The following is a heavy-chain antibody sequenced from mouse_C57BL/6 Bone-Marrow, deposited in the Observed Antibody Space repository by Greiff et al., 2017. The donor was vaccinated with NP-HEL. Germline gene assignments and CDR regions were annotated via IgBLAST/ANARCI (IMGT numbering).Heavy chain of an antibody. Sequence: EVQLQQSGPELAKPGASVKISCKASGYTFTDYYMNWVKQNHGKSLEWIGDINPNNGGTSYNQKFKGKATLTVDKSSSTAYMELRSLTSEDSAVYYWAREDYYGSSYEYFDYWGQGTTLTVSS. CDR1: GYTFTDYY. D-gene: IGHD1-1*01. J-gene: IGHJ2*01. CDR2: INPNNGGT. V-gene: IGHV1-26*01. CDR3: AREDYYGSSYEYFDY.